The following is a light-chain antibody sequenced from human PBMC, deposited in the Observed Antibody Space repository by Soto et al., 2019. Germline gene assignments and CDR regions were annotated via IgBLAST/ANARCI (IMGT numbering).Light chain of an antibody. Sequence: QSVLTQPPSVSGSPGQSVTISCTGTSGDIGTYNRVSWYQQTPGTAPKVMIYEVSNRPSGVPDRFSGSQSCNTASLTSSRLQAEDAADYYCSSYTTSTLVFGGGTKLTVL. J-gene: IGLJ2*01. CDR3: SSYTTSTLV. CDR2: EVS. CDR1: SGDIGTYNR. V-gene: IGLV2-18*02.